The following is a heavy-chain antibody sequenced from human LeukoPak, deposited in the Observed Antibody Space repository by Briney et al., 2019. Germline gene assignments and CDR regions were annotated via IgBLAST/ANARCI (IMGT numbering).Heavy chain of an antibody. V-gene: IGHV3-21*01. CDR3: ARDIGGSYTAIDY. CDR2: ISSSSAHI. D-gene: IGHD1-26*01. CDR1: GFTFSSYS. Sequence: PGGALRLSCAASGFTFSSYSMNWVRQAPGKGLEGVSFISSSSAHINYADYVKGRFTISRDNPRNSLYLQMNSLRAEDTDVYYCARDIGGSYTAIDYWGQGTLVTVSS. J-gene: IGHJ4*02.